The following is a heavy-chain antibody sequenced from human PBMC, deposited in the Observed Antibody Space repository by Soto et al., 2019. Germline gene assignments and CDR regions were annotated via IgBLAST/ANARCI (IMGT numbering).Heavy chain of an antibody. CDR3: TRPLRDFGEFVFDYYYGMDV. CDR1: GFTFSGSA. D-gene: IGHD3-10*01. Sequence: GGSLRLSCAASGFTFSGSAMHWVRQASGKGLEWVGRIRSKANSYATAYAASVKGRFTISRDDSRNTAYLQMNSLKTEDTAVYYCTRPLRDFGEFVFDYYYGMDVWGQGTTVTVSS. CDR2: IRSKANSYAT. J-gene: IGHJ6*02. V-gene: IGHV3-73*01.